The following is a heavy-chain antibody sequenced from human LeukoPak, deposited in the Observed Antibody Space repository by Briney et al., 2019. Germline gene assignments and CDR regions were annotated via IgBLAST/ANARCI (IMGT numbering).Heavy chain of an antibody. CDR3: ARHRSKWLQSSFDY. Sequence: SETLSLTCTVSGGSINSSSYYWGWIRQPPGKGLEWIGSIFYSGNTYDNPSLKSRVTISVDTSKNQFSLKLNSVTAADTAVYYCARHRSKWLQSSFDYWGQGTLVTASS. J-gene: IGHJ4*02. V-gene: IGHV4-39*01. D-gene: IGHD5-24*01. CDR2: IFYSGNT. CDR1: GGSINSSSYY.